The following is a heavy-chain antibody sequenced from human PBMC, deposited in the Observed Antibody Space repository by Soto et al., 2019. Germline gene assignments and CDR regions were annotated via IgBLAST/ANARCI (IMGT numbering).Heavy chain of an antibody. CDR1: GYTFTGYY. Sequence: ASVKVSCKASGYTFTGYYMHWVRQAPGKGLEWMGGFDPEDGETIYAQKFQGRVTMTEDTSTDTAYMELSSLRSEDTAVYYCATLTMIVGAFDIWGQGTMVTVSS. J-gene: IGHJ3*02. CDR3: ATLTMIVGAFDI. CDR2: FDPEDGET. V-gene: IGHV1-24*01. D-gene: IGHD3-22*01.